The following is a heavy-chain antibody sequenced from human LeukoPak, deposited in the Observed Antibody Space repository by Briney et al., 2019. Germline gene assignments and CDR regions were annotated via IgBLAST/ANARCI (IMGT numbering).Heavy chain of an antibody. V-gene: IGHV3-48*01. CDR3: ARKTGGSLDI. CDR2: ISSSSSTI. D-gene: IGHD7-27*01. CDR1: GFTFSSYS. Sequence: GGSLRLSCAASGFTFSSYSMNWVRQAPGKGLEWVTYISSSSSTIYYADSVKGRFTISRDNAKNSLCLEMNSLRAEDTAVYYCARKTGGSLDIWGQGTMVTVSS. J-gene: IGHJ3*02.